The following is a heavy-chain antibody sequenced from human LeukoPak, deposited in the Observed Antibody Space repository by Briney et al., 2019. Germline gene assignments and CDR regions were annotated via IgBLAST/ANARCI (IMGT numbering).Heavy chain of an antibody. CDR1: GYSISSGYY. Sequence: PSETLSLTCTVSGYSISSGYYWGWIRQPPGKGLEWIGSIYHSGSTYYNPSLKSRVTISVDTSKNQFSLKLSSVTAADTAVYYCARDRAVAGWWFDPWGQGTLVTVSS. CDR2: IYHSGST. CDR3: ARDRAVAGWWFDP. V-gene: IGHV4-38-2*02. J-gene: IGHJ5*02. D-gene: IGHD6-19*01.